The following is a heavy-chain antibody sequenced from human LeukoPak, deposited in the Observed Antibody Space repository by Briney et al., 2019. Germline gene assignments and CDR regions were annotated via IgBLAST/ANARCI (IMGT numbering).Heavy chain of an antibody. CDR2: IRSKAYGGTT. Sequence: GGSLRLSCTASGFTFGDYAMSWFRQAPGKGLEWVGFIRSKAYGGTTEYAASVKGRFTISRDDSKSIAYLQMNSLKTEDTAVYYCTTEMVRDIVILNWFDPWGQGTLVTVSS. D-gene: IGHD3-10*01. CDR3: TTEMVRDIVILNWFDP. J-gene: IGHJ5*02. V-gene: IGHV3-49*03. CDR1: GFTFGDYA.